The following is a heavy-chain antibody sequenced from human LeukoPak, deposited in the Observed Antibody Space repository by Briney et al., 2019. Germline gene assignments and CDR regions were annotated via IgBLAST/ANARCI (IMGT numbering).Heavy chain of an antibody. V-gene: IGHV3-30*02. CDR1: GFTFSSYG. J-gene: IGHJ6*03. CDR2: IRNDGSNK. D-gene: IGHD3-3*02. CDR3: AKGGPLPISYYYYMDV. Sequence: PGGSLRLSCAASGFTFSSYGMHWVRQAPGKGLEWVAFIRNDGSNKYYADSVKGRFTISRDNAKNTLYLQMNSLRAEDTAVYYCAKGGPLPISYYYYMDVWGKGTTVTVSS.